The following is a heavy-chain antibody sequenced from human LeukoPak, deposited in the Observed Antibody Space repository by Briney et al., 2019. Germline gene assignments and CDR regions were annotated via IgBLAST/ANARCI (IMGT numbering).Heavy chain of an antibody. CDR3: ARASIVATIDQGFDP. CDR2: IIPIFGTA. J-gene: IGHJ5*02. D-gene: IGHD5-12*01. Sequence: SVKVSCKASGYTFTSYGISWVRQAPGQGLEWMGGIIPIFGTANYAQKFQGRVTITADESTSTAYMELSSLRSEDTAVYYCARASIVATIDQGFDPWGQGTLVTVSS. CDR1: GYTFTSYG. V-gene: IGHV1-69*13.